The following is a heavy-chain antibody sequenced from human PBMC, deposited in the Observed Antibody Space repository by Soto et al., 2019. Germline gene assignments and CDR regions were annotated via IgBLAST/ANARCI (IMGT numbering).Heavy chain of an antibody. CDR2: VYSTGST. CDR1: GGAITAYY. J-gene: IGHJ5*02. V-gene: IGHV4-4*07. D-gene: IGHD3-22*01. Sequence: PSETLSLTCTVSGGAITAYYWSWIRQPVGEGLQWIGRVYSTGSTNYNPSLRSWVTMSVDTSQNQFFLRLSSVTAADTAVYYCARDAYYDSNNWFDHWGQGILVTVPQ. CDR3: ARDAYYDSNNWFDH.